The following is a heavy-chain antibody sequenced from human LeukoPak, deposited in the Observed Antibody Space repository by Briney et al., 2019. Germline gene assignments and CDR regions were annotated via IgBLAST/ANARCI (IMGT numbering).Heavy chain of an antibody. J-gene: IGHJ3*02. CDR2: IYTSGST. D-gene: IGHD5-18*01. V-gene: IGHV4-4*07. CDR3: ARGPRGYSYGYGAFDI. CDR1: GGSISSYY. Sequence: SETLSLTCTVSGGSISSYYWSWIRQPAGKGRECIGRIYTSGSTNYNPSLKSRVTMSVDTSKNQFSLKLSSVTAADTAVYYCARGPRGYSYGYGAFDIWGQGTMVTVSS.